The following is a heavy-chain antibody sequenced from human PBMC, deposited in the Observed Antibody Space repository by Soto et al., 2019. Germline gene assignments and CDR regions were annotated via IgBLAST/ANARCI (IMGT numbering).Heavy chain of an antibody. CDR2: ISDSGTTI. CDR1: EFTFSSFE. D-gene: IGHD6-13*01. Sequence: LRLSCVASEFTFSSFEMNWVRQAPGKGLEWVSHISDSGTTIYYTDSVQGRFTISRDNAKKSLYLQMNSLRVEDSGVYYCVRFGGAAAGPGDYWGQGTLVTVSS. CDR3: VRFGGAAAGPGDY. J-gene: IGHJ4*02. V-gene: IGHV3-48*03.